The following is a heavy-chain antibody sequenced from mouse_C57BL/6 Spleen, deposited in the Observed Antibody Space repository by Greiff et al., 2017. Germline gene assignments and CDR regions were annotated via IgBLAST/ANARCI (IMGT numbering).Heavy chain of an antibody. CDR1: GYTFTDYN. Sequence: EVQLQQSGPELVKPGASVKMSCTASGYTFTDYNMHWVKQSHGKSLEWIGYINPNNGGTSYNQQFKGKATLTVNKSSSTAVKELRSLTSEDSAVYYCARGAPTTVVAPFDYWGQGTTLTVSS. CDR2: INPNNGGT. V-gene: IGHV1-22*01. CDR3: ARGAPTTVVAPFDY. J-gene: IGHJ2*01. D-gene: IGHD1-1*01.